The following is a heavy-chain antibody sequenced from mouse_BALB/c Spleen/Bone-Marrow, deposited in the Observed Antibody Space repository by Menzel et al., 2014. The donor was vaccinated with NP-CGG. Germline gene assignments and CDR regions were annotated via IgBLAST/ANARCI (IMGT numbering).Heavy chain of an antibody. D-gene: IGHD2-10*02. CDR1: GYTFTSYW. V-gene: IGHV1S126*01. CDR3: TRQYGNYYAMDY. Sequence: VQLQQSGAELVRPGAPVKVSCKASGYTFTSYWINWVKQRPGQGLEWIGNIYPSDSYTNYNQNFKDKATLTVDKSSSTAYMQLSSPTSEDSAVYYGTRQYGNYYAMDYWGQGTSVTVSS. CDR2: IYPSDSYT. J-gene: IGHJ4*01.